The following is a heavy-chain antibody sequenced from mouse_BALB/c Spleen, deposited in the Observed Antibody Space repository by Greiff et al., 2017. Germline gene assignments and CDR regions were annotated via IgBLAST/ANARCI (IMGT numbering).Heavy chain of an antibody. V-gene: IGHV5-6-5*01. CDR2: ISSGGST. CDR1: GFTFSSYA. CDR3: ARGYGSFAY. Sequence: EVKLMESGGGLVKPGGSLKLSCAASGFTFSSYAMSWVRQTPEKRLEWVASISSGGSTYYPDSVKGRFTISRDNARNILYLQMSSLRSEDTAMYYCARGYGSFAYWGQGTLVTVSA. J-gene: IGHJ3*01. D-gene: IGHD1-2*01.